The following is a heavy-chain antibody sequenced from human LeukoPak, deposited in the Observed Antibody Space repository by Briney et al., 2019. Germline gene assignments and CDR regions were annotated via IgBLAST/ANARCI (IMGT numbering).Heavy chain of an antibody. CDR3: ARSPHILTGENFDY. CDR1: GYRFTDYY. V-gene: IGHV1-2*02. Sequence: ASAKVSCKASGYRFTDYYMHWVRQAPGQGLEWMGWINANSGGTNYAQKFQGRVTMTRGTSIRTVYMELSRLRSDDTAVYYCARSPHILTGENFDYWGQGTLVTVSS. CDR2: INANSGGT. J-gene: IGHJ4*02. D-gene: IGHD3-9*01.